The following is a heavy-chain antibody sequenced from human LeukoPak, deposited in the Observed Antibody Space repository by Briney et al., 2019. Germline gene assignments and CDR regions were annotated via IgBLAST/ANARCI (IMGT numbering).Heavy chain of an antibody. Sequence: GGSLRLSCAASGFTFSSYEMNWVRQAPGKGLEWVSYISSGGSTIYYADSVKGRFTISRDNAKNSLYLQMNSLRAEDTAVYYCARDGAIAVDLSWFDPWGQGTLVTVSS. J-gene: IGHJ5*02. CDR1: GFTFSSYE. CDR2: ISSGGSTI. D-gene: IGHD6-19*01. CDR3: ARDGAIAVDLSWFDP. V-gene: IGHV3-48*03.